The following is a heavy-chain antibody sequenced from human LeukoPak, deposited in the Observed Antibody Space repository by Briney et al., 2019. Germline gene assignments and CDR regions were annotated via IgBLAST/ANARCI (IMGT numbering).Heavy chain of an antibody. CDR2: IYYSGST. D-gene: IGHD6-6*01. Sequence: TSETLSLTCTVSGGSISSSSYYWGWIRQPPGKGLEWIGGIYYSGSTYYNPSLKSRVTISVDTSKNQFSLKLSSVTAADTAVYYCAGHIRYHSTSSGDWFDPWGQGTLVTVSS. CDR1: GGSISSSSYY. V-gene: IGHV4-39*01. J-gene: IGHJ5*02. CDR3: AGHIRYHSTSSGDWFDP.